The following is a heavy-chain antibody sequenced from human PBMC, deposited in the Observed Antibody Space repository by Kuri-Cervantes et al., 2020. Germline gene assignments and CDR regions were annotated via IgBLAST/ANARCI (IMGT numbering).Heavy chain of an antibody. CDR3: ARLYPHYYYYMDV. J-gene: IGHJ6*03. CDR2: IYYSGST. Sequence: SETLSLTCTVSGGSISSSSYYWGWIRQPPGKGLEWIGNIYYSGSTYYNPSLKSRVTISVDTSKNQFSLKLSSVTAADTAVYYCARLYPHYYYYMDVWGKGTTVTVSS. V-gene: IGHV4-39*01. CDR1: GGSISSSSYY.